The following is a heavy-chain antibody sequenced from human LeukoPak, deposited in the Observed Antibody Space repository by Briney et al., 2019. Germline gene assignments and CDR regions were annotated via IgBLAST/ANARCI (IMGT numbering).Heavy chain of an antibody. J-gene: IGHJ6*02. CDR1: GFTVSSNY. CDR2: IYSGGST. CDR3: ACTYYDFWSGYYWYYYGMDV. V-gene: IGHV3-66*01. Sequence: PGGSLRLSCAASGFTVSSNYMSWVRQAPGKGLEWVSVIYSGGSTYYADSVKGRFTISRDNSKNTLYLQMNSLRAEDTAVYYCACTYYDFWSGYYWYYYGMDVWGQGTTVTVSS. D-gene: IGHD3-3*01.